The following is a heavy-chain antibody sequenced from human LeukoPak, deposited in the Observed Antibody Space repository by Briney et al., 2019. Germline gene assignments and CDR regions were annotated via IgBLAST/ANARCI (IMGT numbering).Heavy chain of an antibody. D-gene: IGHD3-10*01. V-gene: IGHV3-23*01. CDR1: GYSFSSCA. Sequence: GGSLRLSCAASGYSFSSCAMGWVRHAPGKGLDLVWAMSVSGGSTYYADSVKGRLTISRDNSKNTLYLQMNSLRAEDTAVYYCAKNGGSWFDPWGQGTLVTVSS. CDR2: MSVSGGST. J-gene: IGHJ5*02. CDR3: AKNGGSWFDP.